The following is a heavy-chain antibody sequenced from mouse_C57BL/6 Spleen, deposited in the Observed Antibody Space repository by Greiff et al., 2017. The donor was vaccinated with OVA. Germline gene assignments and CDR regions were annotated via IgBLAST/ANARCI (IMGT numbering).Heavy chain of an antibody. J-gene: IGHJ3*01. CDR3: ARSGDYEAWFAY. V-gene: IGHV1-22*01. CDR2: INPNNGGT. Sequence: EVQLQQSGPELVKPGASVKMSCKASGYTFTDYNMHWVKQSHGKSLEWIGYINPNNGGTSYNQKFKGKATLTVNKSSSTAYMERRSLTSEDSAVYYCARSGDYEAWFAYWGQGTLVTVSA. CDR1: GYTFTDYN. D-gene: IGHD2-13*01.